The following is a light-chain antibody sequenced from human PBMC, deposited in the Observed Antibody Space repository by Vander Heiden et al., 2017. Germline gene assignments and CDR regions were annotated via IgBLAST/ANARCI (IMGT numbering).Light chain of an antibody. CDR3: QQYKNWPPLT. J-gene: IGKJ4*01. CDR2: GAS. CDR1: QSVSSN. Sequence: DIVMPQSPATLSVSPGERATLSCRASQSVSSNLAWYQQKPGQAPRLLIYGASTRATGIPARFSGSGSGTEFTLTISSLQSEDFAVYYCQQYKNWPPLTFGGGTNVEIK. V-gene: IGKV3-15*01.